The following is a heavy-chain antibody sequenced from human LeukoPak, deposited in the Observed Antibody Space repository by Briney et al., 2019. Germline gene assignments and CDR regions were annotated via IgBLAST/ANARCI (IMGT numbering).Heavy chain of an antibody. CDR3: ARATGSVYYFGVVDWFDP. CDR2: IYYSGST. Sequence: GSLRLSCAASGFTFSDYNMRWIRQPPGKGLEWIGSIYYSGSTYYNPSLKSRVTISVDTSKNQFSLKLSSVTAADTAVYYCARATGSVYYFGVVDWFDPWGQGTLVTVSS. D-gene: IGHD3-22*01. CDR1: GFTFSDYN. V-gene: IGHV4-38-2*01. J-gene: IGHJ5*02.